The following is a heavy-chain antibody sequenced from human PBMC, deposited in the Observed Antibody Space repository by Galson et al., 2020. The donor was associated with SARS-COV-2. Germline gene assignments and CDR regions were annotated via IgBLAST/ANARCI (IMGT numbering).Heavy chain of an antibody. CDR1: GFTFNSYV. J-gene: IGHJ1*01. CDR2: ISDTGSST. CDR3: AKGSLTYFQH. D-gene: IGHD7-27*01. Sequence: GGSLRLSCAASGFTFNSYVMSWVRQAPGKGLEWVSAISDTGSSTYYADSVKGRFTISRDNSKNTLYLQMNSLRPEDTAVYYCAKGSLTYFQHWGQGTLVTVSS. V-gene: IGHV3-23*01.